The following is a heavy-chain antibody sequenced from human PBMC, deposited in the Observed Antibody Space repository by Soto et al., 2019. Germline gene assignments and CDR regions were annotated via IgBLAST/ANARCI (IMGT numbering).Heavy chain of an antibody. CDR1: GGTFSSYT. V-gene: IGHV1-69*02. D-gene: IGHD2-2*01. CDR2: IIPILGIA. CDR3: ARTPPDIVGVPAGNRFDP. Sequence: QVQLVQSGAEVKKPGSSVKVSCKASGGTFSSYTISWVRQAPGQGLEWMGRIIPILGIANYAQKFQGRVTITAVKTTSTAYMKHSSPRTKVTPVYYCARTPPDIVGVPAGNRFDPRGQVSLVTGST. J-gene: IGHJ5*02.